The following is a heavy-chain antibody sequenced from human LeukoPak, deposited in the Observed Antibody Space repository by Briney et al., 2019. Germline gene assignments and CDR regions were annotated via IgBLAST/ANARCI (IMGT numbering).Heavy chain of an antibody. D-gene: IGHD1/OR15-1a*01. CDR2: IYLYGTT. Sequence: PSETLSLTCSVSIGSISSSKWWSWVRQSPVKGLEGMGEIYLYGTTNYNPSFTSRVTMSVDRSRNQFSLKLTSVTAADTAVYYCARQKWEQQGRDYYFNGLDVWGPGTTVIVSS. V-gene: IGHV4-4*02. J-gene: IGHJ6*02. CDR3: ARQKWEQQGRDYYFNGLDV. CDR1: IGSISSSKW.